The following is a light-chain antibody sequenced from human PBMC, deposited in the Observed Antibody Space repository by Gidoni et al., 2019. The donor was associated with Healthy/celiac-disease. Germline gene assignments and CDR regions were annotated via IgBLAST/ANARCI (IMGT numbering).Light chain of an antibody. Sequence: DIQMTQSPSSLSASVGDRVTITCRAGQSISSYLNWYQQKPGEAPKLLIYVASSLQSGVPSRFSGSGSGTDFTLTISSLQPEDFATYYCQQSYSTPCSFGQXTKLEIK. CDR3: QQSYSTPCS. CDR1: QSISSY. CDR2: VAS. J-gene: IGKJ2*04. V-gene: IGKV1-39*01.